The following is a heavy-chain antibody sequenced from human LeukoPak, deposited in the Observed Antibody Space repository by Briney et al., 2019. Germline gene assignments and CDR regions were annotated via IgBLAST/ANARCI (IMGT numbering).Heavy chain of an antibody. CDR1: GGSFSGYY. Sequence: SSETLSLTCAVYGGSFSGYYWSWIRQPPGKGLEWIGEINHSGSTNYNPSLKSLVTISVGTSKNQFSLKLSSVTAADTAVYYCASGYYGSGSYFYWGQGALVTVSS. CDR3: ASGYYGSGSYFY. V-gene: IGHV4-34*01. D-gene: IGHD3-10*01. J-gene: IGHJ4*02. CDR2: INHSGST.